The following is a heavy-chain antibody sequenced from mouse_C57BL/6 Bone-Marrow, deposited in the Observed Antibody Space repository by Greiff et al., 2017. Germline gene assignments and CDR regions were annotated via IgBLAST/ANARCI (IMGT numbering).Heavy chain of an antibody. CDR2: IYPGSGST. D-gene: IGHD2-2*01. Sequence: QVQLQQPGAELVKPGASVKMSCKASGYTFTSYWITWVKQRPGQGLEWIGDIYPGSGSTNYNEKFKSKATLTVDTSSSTAYMRLSSLTSEDSAVYYCAAMVTTTGYYAMDYWGRGTSVTVSS. CDR1: GYTFTSYW. CDR3: AAMVTTTGYYAMDY. V-gene: IGHV1-55*01. J-gene: IGHJ4*01.